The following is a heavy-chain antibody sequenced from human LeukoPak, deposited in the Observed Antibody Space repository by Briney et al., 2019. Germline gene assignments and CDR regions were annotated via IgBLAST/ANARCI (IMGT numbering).Heavy chain of an antibody. CDR1: GFTFSSYA. V-gene: IGHV3-23*01. J-gene: IGHJ4*02. D-gene: IGHD3-9*01. CDR3: ANDILTGSYYFDY. CDR2: ISGSGSTT. Sequence: PGGSLRLSCAASGFTFSSYAMTWVRQAPGKGLEWVSAISGSGSTTYYADSVKGRFTISRDNSKNTLYLQMNSLRAEDTAVYYCANDILTGSYYFDYWGQGTLVTVSS.